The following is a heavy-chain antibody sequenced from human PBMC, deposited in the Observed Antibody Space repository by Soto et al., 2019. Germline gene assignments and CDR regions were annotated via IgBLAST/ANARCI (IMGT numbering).Heavy chain of an antibody. Sequence: SVKVSCKASGYTFTRSAVQWVRQARGQRLEWIGWIVVGSGNTNYAQKFQGRVTITRDTSTSTAYMELRSLRSDDTAVYYCARDYYDILTGYYKRYWFDPWGKGTLVTVSS. D-gene: IGHD3-9*01. CDR1: GYTFTRSA. CDR2: IVVGSGNT. J-gene: IGHJ5*02. V-gene: IGHV1-58*01. CDR3: ARDYYDILTGYYKRYWFDP.